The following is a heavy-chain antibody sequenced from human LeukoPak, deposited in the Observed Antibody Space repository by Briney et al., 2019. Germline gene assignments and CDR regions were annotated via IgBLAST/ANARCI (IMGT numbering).Heavy chain of an antibody. Sequence: SETLSLTCTVSGGSISSYYWSWIRQPAGKGLEWIGRIYTSGSTNYNPSLKSRVTMSVDTSKNQFSLKLSSVTAADTAVYYCARGGNRVGATYAFDIWGQGTMVTVSS. CDR1: GGSISSYY. CDR3: ARGGNRVGATYAFDI. CDR2: IYTSGST. J-gene: IGHJ3*02. D-gene: IGHD1-26*01. V-gene: IGHV4-4*07.